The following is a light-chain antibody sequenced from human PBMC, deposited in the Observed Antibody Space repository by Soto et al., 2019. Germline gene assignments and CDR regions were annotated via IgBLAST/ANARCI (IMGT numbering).Light chain of an antibody. CDR1: QGIGDT. CDR2: DAS. Sequence: EVVLTQSPAPLSVSPGEGVTLSCRASQGIGDTLAWYQHKPGQTPRLLIYDASNRATGIPARFSGSGSGTDFTLTISSLEPEDFAVYYCQQYGGVPYTFGQGTKVDIK. CDR3: QQYGGVPYT. V-gene: IGKV3D-11*03. J-gene: IGKJ2*01.